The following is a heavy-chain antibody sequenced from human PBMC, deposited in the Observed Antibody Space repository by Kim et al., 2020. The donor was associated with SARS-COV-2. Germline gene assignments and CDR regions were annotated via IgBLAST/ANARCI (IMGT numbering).Heavy chain of an antibody. V-gene: IGHV1-2*04. CDR2: INPNSGGT. CDR3: ARGMDYYDSSGYLDY. J-gene: IGHJ4*02. CDR1: GYTFTGYY. D-gene: IGHD3-22*01. Sequence: ASVKVSCKASGYTFTGYYMHWVRQAPGQGLEWMGWINPNSGGTNYAQKFQGWVTMTRDTSISTAYMELSRLISDDTAVYYCARGMDYYDSSGYLDYWGQGTLVTVSS.